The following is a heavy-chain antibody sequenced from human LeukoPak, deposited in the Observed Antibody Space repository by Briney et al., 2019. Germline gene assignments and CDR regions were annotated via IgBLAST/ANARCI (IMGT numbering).Heavy chain of an antibody. Sequence: GGSLRLSCAASGFTFSSHAMHWVRQAPGKGLEWVAVISYDGSNKYYADSVKGRFTISRDNSKNTLYLQMNSLRAEDTAVYYCARDYTRFRSSDAFDIWGQGTMVTVSS. CDR1: GFTFSSHA. D-gene: IGHD1-26*01. V-gene: IGHV3-30*14. CDR2: ISYDGSNK. J-gene: IGHJ3*02. CDR3: ARDYTRFRSSDAFDI.